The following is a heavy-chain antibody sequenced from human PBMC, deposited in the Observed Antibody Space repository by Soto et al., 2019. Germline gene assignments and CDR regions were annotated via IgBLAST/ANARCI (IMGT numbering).Heavy chain of an antibody. Sequence: PSETLSLTCAVYGGSFSGYYWSWIRQPPGKGLEWIGEINHSGSTNYNPSLKSRVTISVDTSKNQFSLKLSSVTAADTAVYYCARATYYDILTGYSVLDYWGQGNLVT. CDR3: ARATYYDILTGYSVLDY. CDR2: INHSGST. D-gene: IGHD3-9*01. CDR1: GGSFSGYY. J-gene: IGHJ4*02. V-gene: IGHV4-34*01.